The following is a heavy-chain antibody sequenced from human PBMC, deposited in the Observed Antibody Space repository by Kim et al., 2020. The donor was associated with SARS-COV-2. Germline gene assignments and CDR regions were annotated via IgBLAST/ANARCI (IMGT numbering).Heavy chain of an antibody. D-gene: IGHD2-15*01. CDR1: GYSFTSYW. Sequence: GESLKISCKGSGYSFTSYWIGWVRQMPGKGLEWMGIIYPGDSDTRYSPSFQGQVTISADKSISTAYLQWSSLKASDTAMYYCARRLSGNPRGNWFDPWGQGTLVTVSS. V-gene: IGHV5-51*01. J-gene: IGHJ5*02. CDR2: IYPGDSDT. CDR3: ARRLSGNPRGNWFDP.